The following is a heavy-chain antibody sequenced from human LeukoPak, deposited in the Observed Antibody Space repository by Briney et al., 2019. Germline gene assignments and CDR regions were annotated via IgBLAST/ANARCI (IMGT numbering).Heavy chain of an antibody. D-gene: IGHD6-13*01. CDR2: IYDSGST. CDR3: ARGVAAAGTPPRRYYYYYMDV. CDR1: GGSISSGGYY. J-gene: IGHJ6*03. Sequence: PSQTLSLTRTLSGGSISSGGYYWSWIRQHPGKGLEWIGYIYDSGSTYYNPSLKSRVTISVDTSKNQFSLKLSSVTAADTAVYYCARGVAAAGTPPRRYYYYYMDVWGKGTTVTVSS. V-gene: IGHV4-31*03.